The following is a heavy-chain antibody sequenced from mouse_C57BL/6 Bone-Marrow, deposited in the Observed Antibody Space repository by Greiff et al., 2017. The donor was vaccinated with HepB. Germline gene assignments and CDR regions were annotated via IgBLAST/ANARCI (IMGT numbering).Heavy chain of an antibody. CDR3: ASITTVVATDYAMDY. CDR1: GFNIKDYY. V-gene: IGHV14-2*01. D-gene: IGHD1-1*01. Sequence: VTLKESGAELVKPGASVKLSCTASGFNIKDYYMHWVKQRTEQGLEWIGRIDPEDGETKYAPKFQGKATITADTSSNTAYLQLSSLTSEDTAVYYCASITTVVATDYAMDYWGKGTSVTVSS. CDR2: IDPEDGET. J-gene: IGHJ4*01.